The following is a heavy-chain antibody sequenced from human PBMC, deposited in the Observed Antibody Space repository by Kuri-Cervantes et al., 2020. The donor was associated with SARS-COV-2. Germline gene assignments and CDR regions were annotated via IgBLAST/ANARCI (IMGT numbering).Heavy chain of an antibody. D-gene: IGHD2-15*01. CDR1: GFTFSNAW. CDR2: IYSGGST. Sequence: GGSLRLSCAASGFTFSNAWMSWVRQAPGKGLEWVSVIYSGGSTYYADSVKGRFTISRDNSKNTLYLQMNSLRSVDTAVYYCARDNYCNGGSCYSYYYGMDVCGQGTTVTVSS. V-gene: IGHV3-53*01. CDR3: ARDNYCNGGSCYSYYYGMDV. J-gene: IGHJ6*02.